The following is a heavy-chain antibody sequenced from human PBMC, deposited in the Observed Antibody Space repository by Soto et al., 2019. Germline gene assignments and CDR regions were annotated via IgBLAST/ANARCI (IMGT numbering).Heavy chain of an antibody. D-gene: IGHD5-12*01. J-gene: IGHJ4*02. Sequence: LEWIGYIHHSGTANYYPALKSRVTISADTSKNQFSLKLSSVTAADTAVYYCARSRYSGYDSLDYWGQGTLVTVSS. CDR3: ARSRYSGYDSLDY. CDR2: IHHSGTA. V-gene: IGHV4-59*08.